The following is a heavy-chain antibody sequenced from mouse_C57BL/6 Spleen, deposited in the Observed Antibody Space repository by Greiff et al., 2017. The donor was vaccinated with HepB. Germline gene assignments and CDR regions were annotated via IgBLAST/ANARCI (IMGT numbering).Heavy chain of an antibody. Sequence: VQLQQSGAELVKPGASVKISCKASGYAFSSYWMNWVKQRPGKGLEWIGQIYPGDGDTNYNGKFKGKATLTADKSSSTAYMQLSSLTSEDSAVYFCARPYYGSSYWYFDVWGTGTTVTVSS. CDR3: ARPYYGSSYWYFDV. CDR2: IYPGDGDT. J-gene: IGHJ1*03. V-gene: IGHV1-80*01. D-gene: IGHD1-1*01. CDR1: GYAFSSYW.